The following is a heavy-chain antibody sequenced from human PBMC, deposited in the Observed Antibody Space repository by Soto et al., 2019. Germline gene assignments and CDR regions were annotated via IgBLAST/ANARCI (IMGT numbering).Heavy chain of an antibody. CDR2: INHSGST. J-gene: IGHJ5*02. CDR3: ARGFRITIFGVVIIPGYWFYP. Sequence: SETLSLTCAVYGGSFSGYYWSWIRQPPGKGLEWIGEINHSGSTNYNPSLKSRVTISVDASKNQFSLKLSSVTAADTAVYYCARGFRITIFGVVIIPGYWFYPWGEGTLVTVSS. D-gene: IGHD3-3*01. V-gene: IGHV4-34*01. CDR1: GGSFSGYY.